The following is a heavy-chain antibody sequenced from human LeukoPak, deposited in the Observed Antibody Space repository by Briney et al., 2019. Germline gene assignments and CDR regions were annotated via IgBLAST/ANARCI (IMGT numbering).Heavy chain of an antibody. V-gene: IGHV4-59*02. J-gene: IGHJ4*02. D-gene: IGHD5-12*01. CDR3: ARGPLDSGYTYFDY. CDR2: FSYSGHT. CDR1: GASVSDYY. Sequence: PSETLSLTCTVSGASVSDYYWSWIRQPPGKGLEWIGYFSYSGHTNYHPSLKSRVTISVDTSKNQFSLKLSSVTAADTAVYYCARGPLDSGYTYFDYWGQGTLVSVAS.